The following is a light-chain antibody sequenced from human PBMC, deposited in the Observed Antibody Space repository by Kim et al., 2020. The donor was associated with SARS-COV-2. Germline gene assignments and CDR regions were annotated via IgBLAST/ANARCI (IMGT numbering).Light chain of an antibody. CDR2: YAS. CDR1: QSISNL. V-gene: IGKV1-5*01. Sequence: GDRVTITCRASQSISNLLAWYQQXPGKAPKLLIYYASSLQSGVPSRFRGRGSGTAYTLTISSLQPDDFATYYCQQYNSYPWTFRLWTTV. CDR3: QQYNSYPWT. J-gene: IGKJ1*01.